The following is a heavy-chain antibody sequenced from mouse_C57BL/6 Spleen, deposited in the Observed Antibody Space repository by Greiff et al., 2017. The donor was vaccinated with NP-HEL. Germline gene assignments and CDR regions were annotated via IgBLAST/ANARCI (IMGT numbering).Heavy chain of an antibody. CDR3: ARDWDGGLAY. Sequence: QVQLQQPGAELVKPGASVKMSCKASGYTFTSYWITWVKQRPGQGLEWIGDIYPGSGSTNYNEKFKSKATLTVDTSSSTAYMQLSRLTSADSAVYYCARDWDGGLAYWGQETLVTVSA. CDR2: IYPGSGST. J-gene: IGHJ3*01. V-gene: IGHV1-55*01. D-gene: IGHD4-1*01. CDR1: GYTFTSYW.